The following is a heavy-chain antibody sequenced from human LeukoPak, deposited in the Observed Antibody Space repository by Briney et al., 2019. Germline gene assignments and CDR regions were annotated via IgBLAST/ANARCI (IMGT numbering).Heavy chain of an antibody. D-gene: IGHD1-26*01. J-gene: IGHJ5*01. CDR3: ARLVGASWFDS. Sequence: SQTLSLTCAISGESVSTNSATWTWLRQSPSRGLEWLGRTYYRSKWYNDYAVSMKSRITINPDTSKNQFSLQLNSVTPEDTAVYYCARLVGASWFDSWGQGTLVTVSS. CDR2: TYYRSKWYN. CDR1: GESVSTNSAT. V-gene: IGHV6-1*01.